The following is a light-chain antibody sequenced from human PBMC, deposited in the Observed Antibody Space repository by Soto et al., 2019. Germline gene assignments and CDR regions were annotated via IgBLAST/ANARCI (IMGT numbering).Light chain of an antibody. CDR2: EAS. J-gene: IGKJ1*01. CDR1: QSIGSN. V-gene: IGKV3D-15*01. CDR3: QQYNHWPPWT. Sequence: EVVMTQSPATLPVSLGGRVALSCRASQSIGSNLAWFQQKPGQPPRLLIYEASKRDTGVPTRFSGSGSGAEFTLTITSLQSEDFAVYYCQQYNHWPPWTFGQGTKVDIK.